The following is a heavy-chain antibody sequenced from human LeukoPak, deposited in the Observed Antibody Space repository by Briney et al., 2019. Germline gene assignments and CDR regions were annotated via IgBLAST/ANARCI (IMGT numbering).Heavy chain of an antibody. CDR2: ISGSGGST. CDR3: AKDEVYDFWNLDY. J-gene: IGHJ4*02. V-gene: IGHV3-23*01. D-gene: IGHD3-3*01. Sequence: GGSLRLSCAASGFTFSSYAMSWVRQAPGKGLEWVSAISGSGGSTYYADSVKGRFTISRDNSKNTLYLQVNSLRAEDTAVYYCAKDEVYDFWNLDYWGQGTLVTVSS. CDR1: GFTFSSYA.